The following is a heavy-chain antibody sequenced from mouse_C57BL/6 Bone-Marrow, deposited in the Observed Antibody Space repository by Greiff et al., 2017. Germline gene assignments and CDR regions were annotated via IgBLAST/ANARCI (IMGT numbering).Heavy chain of an antibody. J-gene: IGHJ2*01. CDR1: GYTFTSYW. CDR2: IDPSDSYT. Sequence: VQLQQSGAELVRPGTSVKLSCKASGYTFTSYWMHWVKQRPGQGLEWIGVIDPSDSYTNYNQKFKGKATLTVDTSSSTAYMQLSSLTSEDSSFYYCARNYGSHYFDYWGQGTTLTVSS. D-gene: IGHD2-2*01. CDR3: ARNYGSHYFDY. V-gene: IGHV1-59*01.